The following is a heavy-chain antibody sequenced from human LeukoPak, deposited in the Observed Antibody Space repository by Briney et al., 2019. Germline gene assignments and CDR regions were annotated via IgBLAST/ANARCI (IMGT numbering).Heavy chain of an antibody. J-gene: IGHJ5*02. CDR3: ARAADTAMVVSWFDP. Sequence: GGSLRLSCAASGFTFSSYWMSWVRQAPGKGLEWVANIKQDGSEKYYVDSVKGRFTISGDNAKNSLYLQMNSLRAEDTAVYYCARAADTAMVVSWFDPWGQGTLVTVSS. CDR2: IKQDGSEK. CDR1: GFTFSSYW. V-gene: IGHV3-7*03. D-gene: IGHD5-18*01.